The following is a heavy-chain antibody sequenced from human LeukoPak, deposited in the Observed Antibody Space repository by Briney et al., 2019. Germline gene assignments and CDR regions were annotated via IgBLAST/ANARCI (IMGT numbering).Heavy chain of an antibody. CDR3: ASLWELIGS. D-gene: IGHD1-26*01. J-gene: IGHJ4*02. V-gene: IGHV3-69-1*02. Sequence: PVQSLDSPSVVIHGKTIHYADSVKGRFTISRDNANNSVYLQMNSLRVEDTAIYYCASLWELIGSWGQGTLVTVSS. CDR2: VIHGKTI.